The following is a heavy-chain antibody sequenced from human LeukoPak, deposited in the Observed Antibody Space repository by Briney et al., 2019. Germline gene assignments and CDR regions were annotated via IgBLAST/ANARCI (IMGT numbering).Heavy chain of an antibody. Sequence: GRSLRLSCAASGFTFSSYAMHWVRQAPGKGLEWVAVISYDGSNNYYADSVKGRFTISRDNSKNTLYLQMNSLRAEDTAVYYCARPSGSYYGYFDYWGQGTLVTVSS. V-gene: IGHV3-30-3*01. CDR3: ARPSGSYYGYFDY. CDR2: ISYDGSNN. J-gene: IGHJ4*02. CDR1: GFTFSSYA. D-gene: IGHD1-26*01.